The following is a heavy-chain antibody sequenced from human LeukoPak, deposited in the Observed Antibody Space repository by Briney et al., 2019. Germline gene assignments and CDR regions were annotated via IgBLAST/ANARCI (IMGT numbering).Heavy chain of an antibody. Sequence: GGSLRLSCAASGFTFSNSAMSWVRQAPGKGLEWVSTVSGGGSGTYYADSVKGRFTISRDNAKNSLYLQMSNLRAEDTAVYFCARGGGLDVWGQGATVTVSS. CDR1: GFTFSNSA. J-gene: IGHJ6*02. CDR3: ARGGGLDV. CDR2: VSGGGSGT. V-gene: IGHV3-23*01. D-gene: IGHD3-16*01.